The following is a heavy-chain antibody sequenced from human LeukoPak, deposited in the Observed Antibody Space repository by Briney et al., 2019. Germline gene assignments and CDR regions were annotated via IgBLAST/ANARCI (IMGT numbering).Heavy chain of an antibody. CDR2: IYSSGGA. D-gene: IGHD4-17*01. J-gene: IGHJ4*02. CDR3: ASVEKPDYALHS. V-gene: IGHV4-4*07. CDR1: GVSLTNYF. Sequence: SETLSLTCTVSGVSLTNYFWSWIRQPAGEGLEWIGRIYSSGGAHYNSSLKSRVTISLDTSNSQFSLELTSVTAADTAVYYCASVEKPDYALHSWGQGLLVTVAS.